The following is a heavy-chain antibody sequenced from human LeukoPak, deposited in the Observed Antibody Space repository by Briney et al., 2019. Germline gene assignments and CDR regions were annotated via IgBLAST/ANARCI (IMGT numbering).Heavy chain of an antibody. Sequence: PGRSLRLSCAASGVTFSSYAMHWVRQAPGKGLEWVAVISYDGSNKYYADSVKGRFTISRDNSKNTLYLQMNSLRAEDTAVYFCARWGNDYSQFDSWGQGTLVTVS. CDR2: ISYDGSNK. CDR3: ARWGNDYSQFDS. J-gene: IGHJ4*02. CDR1: GVTFSSYA. D-gene: IGHD4-11*01. V-gene: IGHV3-30*04.